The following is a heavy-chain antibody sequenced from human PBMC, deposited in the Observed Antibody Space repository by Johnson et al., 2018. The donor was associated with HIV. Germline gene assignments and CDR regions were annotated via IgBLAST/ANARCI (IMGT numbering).Heavy chain of an antibody. Sequence: VQLVESGGGLVKPGGSLRLSCAASGFTFSSYDMHWVRQTTGKGLEWVSAIGTAGDTYYPGSVKGRFTISRENAKNSLSLQMNSMRTGDKAAYYCARAGGYSGSWNALDIWGKGTMVTVSS. D-gene: IGHD6-13*01. V-gene: IGHV3-13*01. CDR3: ARAGGYSGSWNALDI. CDR1: GFTFSSYD. CDR2: IGTAGDT. J-gene: IGHJ3*02.